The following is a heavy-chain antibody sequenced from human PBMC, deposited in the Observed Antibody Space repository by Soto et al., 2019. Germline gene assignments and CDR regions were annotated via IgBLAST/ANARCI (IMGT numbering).Heavy chain of an antibody. CDR2: IYYSGST. V-gene: IGHV4-59*01. Sequence: SETLSLTCTVSGGSISSYYWSWIRQPPGKGLEWIGYIYYSGSTNYNPSLKSRVTISVDTSKNQFSLKLSSVTAADTAVYYCARVEMATYYFDYWGQGTLVTVSS. CDR3: ARVEMATYYFDY. D-gene: IGHD5-12*01. CDR1: GGSISSYY. J-gene: IGHJ4*02.